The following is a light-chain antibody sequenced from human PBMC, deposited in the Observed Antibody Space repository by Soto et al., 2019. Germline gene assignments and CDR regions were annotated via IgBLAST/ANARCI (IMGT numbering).Light chain of an antibody. J-gene: IGKJ2*01. CDR2: DAS. CDR3: QHYNYWPYT. V-gene: IGKV1-39*01. CDR1: QSISTY. Sequence: DIQMTQSPSSLPASVGYRVTITCRASQSISTYVNWYQQKAGKAPKLLIYDASSLYSGVPSRFSGSGSGTDFTLTISSLQSEDFAVYYCQHYNYWPYTFGQGTKGDIK.